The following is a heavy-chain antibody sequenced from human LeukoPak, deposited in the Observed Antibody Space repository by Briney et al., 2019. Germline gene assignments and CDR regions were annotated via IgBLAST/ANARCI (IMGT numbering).Heavy chain of an antibody. J-gene: IGHJ4*02. V-gene: IGHV3-23*01. CDR2: ISDSGDKT. D-gene: IGHD3-22*01. Sequence: GGSLRLSCAASGFTFSSYAVSWVRQAPGKGLEWVSGISDSGDKTYYADSVKGRFTISRDNSKNTLYLQMNSLRAEDTAVYYCAKSHSSGYFHWGQGTLVTVSS. CDR3: AKSHSSGYFH. CDR1: GFTFSSYA.